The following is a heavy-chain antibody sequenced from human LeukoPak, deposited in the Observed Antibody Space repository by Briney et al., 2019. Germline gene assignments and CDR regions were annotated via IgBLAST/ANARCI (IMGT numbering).Heavy chain of an antibody. J-gene: IGHJ5*02. V-gene: IGHV1-3*01. CDR2: INAGNGNT. CDR3: ARGRSSWYSWFDP. CDR1: GYTFTSYA. D-gene: IGHD6-13*01. Sequence: ASVKVSCKASGYTFTSYAMHWVRQAPGQRLEWMGWINAGNGNTKYSQKFQGRVTITRDTSASTAYMELSSLRSEDTAVYYCARGRSSWYSWFDPWGQGTLVTVSS.